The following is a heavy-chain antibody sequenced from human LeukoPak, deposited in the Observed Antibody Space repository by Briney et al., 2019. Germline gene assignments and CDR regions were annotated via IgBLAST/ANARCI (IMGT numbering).Heavy chain of an antibody. CDR2: ISSYSGNT. Sequence: ASVKVSCKASGYTFTNYYINWVRQAPGQGLEWMAWISSYSGNTDYAQKFQGRVTMTTDTSTSTVYMELRSLTSDDTAVYYCARDGGGGNSFWGQGTLVTVSS. D-gene: IGHD4-23*01. J-gene: IGHJ4*02. CDR1: GYTFTNYY. V-gene: IGHV1-18*01. CDR3: ARDGGGGNSF.